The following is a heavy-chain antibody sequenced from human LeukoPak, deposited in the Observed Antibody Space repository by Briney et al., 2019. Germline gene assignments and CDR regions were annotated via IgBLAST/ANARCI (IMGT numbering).Heavy chain of an antibody. CDR3: ARAVVLGAFDI. V-gene: IGHV4-59*01. Sequence: SETLSLTCTVSGGSISSYYWSWIRQPPGKGLEWIGYTYYSGSTNYNPSLKSRVTISVDTSKNQFSLKLSSVTAADTAVYYCARAVVLGAFDIWGQGTMVTVSS. D-gene: IGHD4/OR15-4a*01. CDR1: GGSISSYY. CDR2: TYYSGST. J-gene: IGHJ3*02.